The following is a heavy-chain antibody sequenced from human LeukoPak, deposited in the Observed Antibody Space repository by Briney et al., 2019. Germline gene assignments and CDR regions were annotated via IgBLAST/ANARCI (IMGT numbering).Heavy chain of an antibody. J-gene: IGHJ4*02. CDR1: GFTFSNYD. Sequence: PGGSLRLSCSASGFTFSNYDIHWVRQATGKGLEWVSAIGSSGGTYYIDSVKGRFTISRESAKNSLYLQMNSLRAEDTAVYYCVRQPDSARYGFDLWGQGTLVTVSS. CDR3: VRQPDSARYGFDL. CDR2: IGSSGGT. D-gene: IGHD1-26*01. V-gene: IGHV3-13*01.